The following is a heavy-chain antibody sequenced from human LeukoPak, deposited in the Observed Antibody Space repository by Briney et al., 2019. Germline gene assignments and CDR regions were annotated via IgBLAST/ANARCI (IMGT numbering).Heavy chain of an antibody. CDR2: IYYSGST. J-gene: IGHJ4*02. V-gene: IGHV4-39*01. CDR1: GGSVSSSSYY. Sequence: SETLSLTCTVSGGSVSSSSYYWGWIRQPPGKGLEWIGSIYYSGSTYYNPSLKSRVTISVDTSKNQFSLNLSSVTAADTAVYYCARHSGHIYSGYVNYFDYWGQGTLVTVSS. CDR3: ARHSGHIYSGYVNYFDY. D-gene: IGHD5-12*01.